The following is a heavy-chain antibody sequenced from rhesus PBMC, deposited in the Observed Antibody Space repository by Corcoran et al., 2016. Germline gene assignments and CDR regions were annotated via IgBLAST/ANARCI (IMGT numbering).Heavy chain of an antibody. V-gene: IGHV1S2*01. CDR2: INPYNGNT. J-gene: IGHJ6*01. Sequence: QVQLVQSGAEVKKPGSSVKVSCKASGYTFTDYYMHWVRRTPRQVLEWMGCINPYNGNTNYAQKFRGKVTVPRDTSTSTAYMELSGLRAEDTAVYYCARGDSNYHYGLDSWGQGVVVTVSS. CDR1: GYTFTDYY. CDR3: ARGDSNYHYGLDS. D-gene: IGHD4-23*01.